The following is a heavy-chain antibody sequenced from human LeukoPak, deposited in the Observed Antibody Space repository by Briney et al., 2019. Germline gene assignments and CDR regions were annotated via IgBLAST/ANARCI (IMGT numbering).Heavy chain of an antibody. CDR3: AKDNSGGDYYFDY. J-gene: IGHJ4*02. CDR1: GFTLRSYG. Sequence: PGGSLRLSCAASGFTLRSYGMHWVRQAPGKGLEWVAFIRYDGSNKYYADSVKGRFTISRDNSKNTLYLQMNSLRAEDTAVYYCAKDNSGGDYYFDYWGQGTLVTVSS. V-gene: IGHV3-30*02. CDR2: IRYDGSNK. D-gene: IGHD6-19*01.